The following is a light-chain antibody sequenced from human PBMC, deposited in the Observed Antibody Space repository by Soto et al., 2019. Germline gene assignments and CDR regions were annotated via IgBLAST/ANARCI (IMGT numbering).Light chain of an antibody. Sequence: QSALTQPASVSGSPGQSITISCTVTSSDVGGYNYLSWYQHPPGKAPKLMLYEVSIRPLGVSNRFSGSKSGNTASLTISGLQAEDEADYYCTSYTSSSTYVFGTGTKLTVL. CDR2: EVS. CDR3: TSYTSSSTYV. V-gene: IGLV2-14*01. J-gene: IGLJ1*01. CDR1: SSDVGGYNY.